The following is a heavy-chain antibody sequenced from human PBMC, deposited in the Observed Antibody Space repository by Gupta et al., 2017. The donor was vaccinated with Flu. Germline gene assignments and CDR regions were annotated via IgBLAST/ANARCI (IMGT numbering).Heavy chain of an antibody. V-gene: IGHV1-18*01. D-gene: IGHD1-26*01. CDR2: ISAYKGST. Sequence: QVQLVQSGPEVKEPGASVKVSCKASGYTLSDHGITWVRQAPGQGLEWMGWISAYKGSTRYAQKFEGRVTMTTDRSTNTAYMDLKSLKSDDTAVYFCARGEGGSNPPDFWGQGTLVTVSS. J-gene: IGHJ4*02. CDR1: GYTLSDHG. CDR3: ARGEGGSNPPDF.